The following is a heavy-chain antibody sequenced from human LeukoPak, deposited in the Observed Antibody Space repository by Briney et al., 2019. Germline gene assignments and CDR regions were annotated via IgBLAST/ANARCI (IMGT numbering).Heavy chain of an antibody. J-gene: IGHJ6*03. D-gene: IGHD5-18*01. Sequence: ASVKVSCKASGYTFTSYDINWVRQATGQGLEWMGWMNPNSGNTGYAQKFQGRVTITRNTSISTAYMELSSLRSEDTAVYYCARLGYGLYYYYYMDVWGKGPRSPSP. CDR2: MNPNSGNT. CDR1: GYTFTSYD. CDR3: ARLGYGLYYYYYMDV. V-gene: IGHV1-8*03.